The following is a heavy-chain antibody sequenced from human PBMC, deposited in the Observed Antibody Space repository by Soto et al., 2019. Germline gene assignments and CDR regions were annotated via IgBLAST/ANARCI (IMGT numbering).Heavy chain of an antibody. CDR3: ARDCSTSCYYMDV. J-gene: IGHJ6*03. CDR2: IYHSGST. D-gene: IGHD2-2*01. V-gene: IGHV4-4*02. Sequence: TLSLTCAVSGGSISSSNWWSWVRQPPGKGLEWIGEIYHSGSTNYNPSLKSRVTISVDKSKNQFSLKLSSVTAADTAVYYCARDCSTSCYYMDVWGKGTTVTVSS. CDR1: GGSISSSNW.